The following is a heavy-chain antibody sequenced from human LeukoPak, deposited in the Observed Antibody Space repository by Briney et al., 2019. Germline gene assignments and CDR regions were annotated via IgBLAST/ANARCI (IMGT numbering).Heavy chain of an antibody. CDR1: GYTFTSYY. D-gene: IGHD5-24*01. Sequence: GASVKVSCKASGYTFTSYYMHWVRQAPGQGLEWMGKIDPSGGSTSYAQKFQGRVTMTRDMSTSTVYMELSSLRSEDTAVYYCARELRGDIVDPWLQFRRGVIDYWGQGTLVTVSS. CDR3: ARELRGDIVDPWLQFRRGVIDY. J-gene: IGHJ4*02. CDR2: IDPSGGST. V-gene: IGHV1-46*01.